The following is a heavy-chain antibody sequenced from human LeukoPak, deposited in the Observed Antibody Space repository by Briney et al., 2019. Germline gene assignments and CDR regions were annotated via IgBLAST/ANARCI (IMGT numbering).Heavy chain of an antibody. J-gene: IGHJ4*02. D-gene: IGHD6-25*01. CDR1: GDSISSSDYY. CDR2: IYFSGSA. Sequence: SETLSLTCTVSGDSISSSDYYWAWIRQPPGKGLEWIGTIYFSGSAYYNPSLKSRVTISTDTSKNQFSLKLSSVTAADTAVYYCASRRGLYWGQGTLVTVSS. V-gene: IGHV4-39*01. CDR3: ASRRGLY.